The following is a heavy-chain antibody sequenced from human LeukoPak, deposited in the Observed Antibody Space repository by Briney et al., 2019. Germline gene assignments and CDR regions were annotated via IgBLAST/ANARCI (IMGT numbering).Heavy chain of an antibody. Sequence: GGSLRLSCAASGFTFSSYGMHWVRQAPGKGLEWVAVIWYDGSNKYYADSVKGRFTISRDNSKNTLYLQMNSLRAEDTAVYYCAKAGYCSSTSCLYFDYWGQGTLVTVSS. CDR2: IWYDGSNK. D-gene: IGHD2-2*03. CDR3: AKAGYCSSTSCLYFDY. CDR1: GFTFSSYG. J-gene: IGHJ4*02. V-gene: IGHV3-30*02.